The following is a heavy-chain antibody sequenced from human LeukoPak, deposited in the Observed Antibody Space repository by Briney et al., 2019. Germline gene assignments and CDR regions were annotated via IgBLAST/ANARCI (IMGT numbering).Heavy chain of an antibody. Sequence: KPSGTLSLTCTVSGGSISSYYWSWIRQPPGKGLEWIGYIYYSGSTNYNPSLKSRVTISVDTSKNQFSLKLSSVTAADTAVYYCARDIPEQGFDPWGQGTLVTVSS. CDR2: IYYSGST. CDR3: ARDIPEQGFDP. CDR1: GGSISSYY. V-gene: IGHV4-59*12. D-gene: IGHD6-13*01. J-gene: IGHJ5*02.